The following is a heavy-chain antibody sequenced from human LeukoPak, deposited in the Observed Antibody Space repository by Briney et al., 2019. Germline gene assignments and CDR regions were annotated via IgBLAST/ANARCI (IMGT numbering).Heavy chain of an antibody. V-gene: IGHV4-38-2*01. CDR1: GYSISRGYH. J-gene: IGHJ4*02. CDR3: ARVNWNPDY. D-gene: IGHD1-1*01. Sequence: SETVSLTCAVSGYSISRGYHWGWIRQPPGKGLEWIGIKHHGGSTYYNSSLKSRVTISVDTSNNQFSLKVSSVTAADTAVYYCARVNWNPDYWGPGTLVTVSS. CDR2: KHHGGST.